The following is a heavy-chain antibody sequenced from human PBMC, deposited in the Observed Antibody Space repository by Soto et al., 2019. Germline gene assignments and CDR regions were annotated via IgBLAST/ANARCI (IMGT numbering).Heavy chain of an antibody. D-gene: IGHD2-21*01. V-gene: IGHV4-31*03. CDR1: GGSITSEGYY. CDR3: ARSRLCEQQFDS. J-gene: IGHJ4*02. CDR2: IYYSGSI. Sequence: SETLALTCTVSGGSITSEGYYWSWIRQLPGKVLEWIGYIYYSGSIFYNPFLKSRASISAHSYKTQFSLKLSSVTAADTAVYYCARSRLCEQQFDSWGRCTLVTVSS.